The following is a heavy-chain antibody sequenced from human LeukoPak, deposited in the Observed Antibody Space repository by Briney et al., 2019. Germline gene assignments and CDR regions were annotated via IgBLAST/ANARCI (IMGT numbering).Heavy chain of an antibody. V-gene: IGHV4-34*01. Sequence: SSETLSLTCAVYGGSFSGYYWSWIRQPPGKGLEWIGEINHSGSTNYNPSLKSRVTISVDTSKNQFSLKLSSVTAADTAVYYCARGGRGGGPFDYWGQGTLVTVSS. D-gene: IGHD4-23*01. CDR1: GGSFSGYY. CDR3: ARGGRGGGPFDY. J-gene: IGHJ4*02. CDR2: INHSGST.